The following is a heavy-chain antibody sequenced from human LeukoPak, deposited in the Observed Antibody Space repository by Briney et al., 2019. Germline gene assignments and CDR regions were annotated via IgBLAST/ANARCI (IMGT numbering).Heavy chain of an antibody. Sequence: GSLHLSCAASGFPFSSYDMHWVRQATGKGLEWVSAIGTAGDTYYPGSVKGRFTISRENAKNSLYLQMNSLRAEDTAVYYCARLVDKLTFDYWGQGTLVTVSS. CDR2: IGTAGDT. J-gene: IGHJ4*02. CDR3: ARLVDKLTFDY. CDR1: GFPFSSYD. V-gene: IGHV3-13*01. D-gene: IGHD2-8*02.